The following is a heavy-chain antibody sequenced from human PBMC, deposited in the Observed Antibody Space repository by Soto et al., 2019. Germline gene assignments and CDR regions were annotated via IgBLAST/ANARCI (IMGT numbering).Heavy chain of an antibody. D-gene: IGHD5-18*01. J-gene: IGHJ4*02. CDR3: ARQIYDTDTGPNFQYYYDS. Sequence: PGESLKISCKGSGYSFAGYWITWVRQKPGKGLEWMGRIDPSDSQTYYSPSFRGHVTISATKSIATVFLQWSSLRASDTAMYYCARQIYDTDTGPNFQYYYDSWGQGTPVTVSS. CDR1: GYSFAGYW. CDR2: IDPSDSQT. V-gene: IGHV5-10-1*01.